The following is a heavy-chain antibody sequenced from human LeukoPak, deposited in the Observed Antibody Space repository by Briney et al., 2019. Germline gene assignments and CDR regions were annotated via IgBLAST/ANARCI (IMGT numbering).Heavy chain of an antibody. Sequence: SVKVSCKASGGTFSSYAISWVRQAPGQGLEWMGGIIPIFGTANYAQKFQGRVTITADESTSTAYMELSSLRSEDTAVYYCARLPLWSVKSSSWYHFDLWGQGTLVTVSS. CDR3: ARLPLWSVKSSSWYHFDL. D-gene: IGHD6-19*01. V-gene: IGHV1-69*13. CDR2: IIPIFGTA. CDR1: GGTFSSYA. J-gene: IGHJ4*02.